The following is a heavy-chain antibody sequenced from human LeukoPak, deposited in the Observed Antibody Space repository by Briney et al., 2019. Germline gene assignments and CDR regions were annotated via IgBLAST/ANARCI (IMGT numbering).Heavy chain of an antibody. Sequence: PGGSLRLSCAASGFSFSSYAMSWVRQAPGKGLEWVSAISGSGGGTYYADSAKGRFTISRDNSKNTVYLQMNSLRADDTAVYYCAKESGDSSGYYSDYWGQGMLVTVSP. CDR1: GFSFSSYA. J-gene: IGHJ4*02. D-gene: IGHD3-22*01. CDR2: ISGSGGGT. CDR3: AKESGDSSGYYSDY. V-gene: IGHV3-23*01.